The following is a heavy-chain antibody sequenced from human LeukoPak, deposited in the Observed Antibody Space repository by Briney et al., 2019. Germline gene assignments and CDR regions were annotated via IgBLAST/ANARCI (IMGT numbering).Heavy chain of an antibody. J-gene: IGHJ4*02. V-gene: IGHV3-21*01. Sequence: GGSLRLSCAASGFTFGDYSMNWVRQAPGKGLERVSFISSGSRSILYADSVKGRFTISRDNAKNSMYLQMNTLRAEDTAVYYCARGELWIDYWGQGTLVTVSS. CDR2: ISSGSRSI. D-gene: IGHD2-21*01. CDR1: GFTFGDYS. CDR3: ARGELWIDY.